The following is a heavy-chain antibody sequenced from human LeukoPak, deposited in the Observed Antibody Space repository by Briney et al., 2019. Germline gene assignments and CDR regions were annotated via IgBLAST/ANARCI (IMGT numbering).Heavy chain of an antibody. V-gene: IGHV3-48*03. CDR3: ARIPPKAKGDY. Sequence: GGSLRLSCAASGFTFSSYEMNWVRQAPGKGLEWVSYISSSGSTIYYADSVKGRFTISRDNAKNSLYLQMNSLRAEDTAVYYCARIPPKAKGDYWGQGTLVTVSS. CDR1: GFTFSSYE. CDR2: ISSSGSTI. J-gene: IGHJ4*02.